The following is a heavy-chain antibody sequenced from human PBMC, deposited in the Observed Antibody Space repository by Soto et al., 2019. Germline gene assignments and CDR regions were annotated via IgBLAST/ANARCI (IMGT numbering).Heavy chain of an antibody. D-gene: IGHD1-26*01. J-gene: IGHJ1*01. Sequence: EVQLLQSGGNLIQPGGSLRLSCATSGFTLSTFALSWVRKAPGKGLEWVSSLTNSGGTTFYADSVKGRFTISRDNSRNTLYLQMYSLRAEDTAVYYCAKDLLPSSEGGIASFQSGGQGTLVTFSP. CDR3: AKDLLPSSEGGIASFQS. CDR2: LTNSGGTT. CDR1: GFTLSTFA. V-gene: IGHV3-23*01.